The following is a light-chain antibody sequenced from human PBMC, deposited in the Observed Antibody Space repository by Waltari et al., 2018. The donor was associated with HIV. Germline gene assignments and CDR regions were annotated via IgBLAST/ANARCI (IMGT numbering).Light chain of an antibody. CDR2: DAS. Sequence: DIQMPQSPPSLSAFVGDRVSITCRASETISTYLSWYQQKPGKAPRLLIYDASTLQTGVPSRFSGSGSGTYFTLTISSLQPEDFATYYCQQSYSIFGAFGQGTKLEI. CDR1: ETISTY. J-gene: IGKJ2*01. V-gene: IGKV1-39*01. CDR3: QQSYSIFGA.